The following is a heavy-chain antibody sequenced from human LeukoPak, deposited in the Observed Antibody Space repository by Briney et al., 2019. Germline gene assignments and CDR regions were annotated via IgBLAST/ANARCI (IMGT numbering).Heavy chain of an antibody. CDR1: GGTFSSYA. CDR3: ASIDSSGYYSSDAFDI. J-gene: IGHJ3*02. D-gene: IGHD3-22*01. CDR2: IIPIFGTA. Sequence: ASVKVSRKASGGTFSSYAISWVRQAPGQGLEWMGRIIPIFGTANYAQKFQGRVTITTDESTSTAYMELSSLRSEDTAVYYCASIDSSGYYSSDAFDIWGQGTMVTVSS. V-gene: IGHV1-69*05.